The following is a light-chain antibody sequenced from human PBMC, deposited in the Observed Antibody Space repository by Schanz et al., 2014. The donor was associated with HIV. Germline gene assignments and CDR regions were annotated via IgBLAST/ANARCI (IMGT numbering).Light chain of an antibody. Sequence: QSALTQPASVSGSPGQSITISCTGTTGDIGSYDLVSWYQQHPGKAPKLLIYEVAKRPSGVSNRFSGSKSGNTASLTISGLQTEDEADYYCLSYAGNNNLIFGGGTKVTVL. V-gene: IGLV2-23*02. CDR3: LSYAGNNNLI. CDR1: TGDIGSYDL. CDR2: EVA. J-gene: IGLJ2*01.